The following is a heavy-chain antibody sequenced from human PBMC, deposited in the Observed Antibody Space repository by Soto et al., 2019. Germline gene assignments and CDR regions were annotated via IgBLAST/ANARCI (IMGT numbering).Heavy chain of an antibody. CDR2: IDYSGST. V-gene: IGHV4-31*03. CDR3: AREGGSSWYQLDH. CDR1: GGSISSGGFY. Sequence: QVQLQESGPRLVRPSQTLSLTCTVSGGSISSGGFYWSWIRQHPGKGLEWIGYIDYSGSTYYNPSLRSRVIISVDTSKNQFSLKLSSVTAADTAVYYCAREGGSSWYQLDHWGQGTLVTVSS. D-gene: IGHD6-13*01. J-gene: IGHJ5*02.